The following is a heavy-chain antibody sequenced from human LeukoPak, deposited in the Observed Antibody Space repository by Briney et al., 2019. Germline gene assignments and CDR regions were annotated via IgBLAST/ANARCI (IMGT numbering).Heavy chain of an antibody. J-gene: IGHJ4*02. CDR3: ARDEYRYSSGWHIGNYFDY. V-gene: IGHV3-74*01. CDR2: INTDGSST. D-gene: IGHD6-19*01. CDR1: GFTFSSYW. Sequence: GGSLRLSCAASGFTFSSYWMHWVRQAPGKGLVWVSRINTDGSSTSYADSVKGRFTISRDNAKNTLYLQMNSLRAEDTAVYYCARDEYRYSSGWHIGNYFDYWGQGTLVTVSS.